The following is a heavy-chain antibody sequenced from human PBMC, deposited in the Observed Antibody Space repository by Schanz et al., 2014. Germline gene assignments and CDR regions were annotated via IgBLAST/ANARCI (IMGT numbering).Heavy chain of an antibody. CDR1: GYTFTDYG. D-gene: IGHD4-17*01. J-gene: IGHJ4*02. CDR2: ISAYTGGT. Sequence: QVQVVQSGAEVKKPGASVKVSCKASGYTFTDYGVIWVRQAPGQGLEWMGWISAYTGGTNYAQKLQDRVTMTTDTSTTTAYMELRSLRSDDTAVYFCARGRHDYGDPQTFDYWGQGTLVTVSS. V-gene: IGHV1-18*01. CDR3: ARGRHDYGDPQTFDY.